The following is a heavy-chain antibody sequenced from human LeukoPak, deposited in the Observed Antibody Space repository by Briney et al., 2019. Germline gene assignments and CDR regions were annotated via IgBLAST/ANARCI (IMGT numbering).Heavy chain of an antibody. V-gene: IGHV3-30*02. CDR3: AKDLPAAYFDY. D-gene: IGHD2-2*01. CDR2: IRNDGSTK. Sequence: PGGSLRLSCAAAKSSLSAWAMHWVRQAPGKGLEWVAFIRNDGSTKFYADSVKGRFTISRDNSENTLYLQMNSLRAEDTAVYYCAKDLPAAYFDYWGQGTLVTVSS. J-gene: IGHJ4*02. CDR1: KSSLSAWA.